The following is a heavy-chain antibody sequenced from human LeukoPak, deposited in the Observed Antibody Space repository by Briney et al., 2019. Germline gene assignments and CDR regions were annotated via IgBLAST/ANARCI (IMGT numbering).Heavy chain of an antibody. CDR2: IIPIFGTA. CDR1: GGTFSKYT. D-gene: IGHD6-13*01. J-gene: IGHJ4*02. CDR3: ARESGHIAAAGTTSFDY. Sequence: ASVKVSCKASGGTFSKYTISWVRQAPGQGLEWMGGIIPIFGTANYAQEFQGRVTITADESTSTAYMELSSLRSEDTAVYYCARESGHIAAAGTTSFDYWGQGTLVTVSS. V-gene: IGHV1-69*01.